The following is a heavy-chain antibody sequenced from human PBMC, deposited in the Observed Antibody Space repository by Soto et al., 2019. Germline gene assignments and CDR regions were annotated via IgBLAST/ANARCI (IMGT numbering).Heavy chain of an antibody. Sequence: ASVKVSCKASGYTFTSYGISWVRQAPGQGLEWMGWISAYNGNTNYAQKLQGRVTMTTDTSTSTAYMELRSLRSDDTAVYYCAREDFWSGHTNWFAPWGQGTLVTVSS. CDR1: GYTFTSYG. V-gene: IGHV1-18*01. D-gene: IGHD3-3*01. CDR3: AREDFWSGHTNWFAP. J-gene: IGHJ5*02. CDR2: ISAYNGNT.